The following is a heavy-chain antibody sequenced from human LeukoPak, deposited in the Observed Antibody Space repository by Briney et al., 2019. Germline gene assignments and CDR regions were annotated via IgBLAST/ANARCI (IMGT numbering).Heavy chain of an antibody. CDR2: IYYSGST. J-gene: IGHJ5*02. CDR3: ATGSGYIWFDP. CDR1: GYSISSGYY. V-gene: IGHV4-61*05. Sequence: PSETLSLTCTVSGYSISSGYYWAWIRQPPGKGLEWIGYIYYSGSTNYNPSLKSRVTMSVDTSKNQFSLKLSSLTAADTAMYYCATGSGYIWFDPWGQGTLVTVSS. D-gene: IGHD3-22*01.